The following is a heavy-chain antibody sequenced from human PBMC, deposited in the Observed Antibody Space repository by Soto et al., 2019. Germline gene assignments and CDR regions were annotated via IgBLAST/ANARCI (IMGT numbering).Heavy chain of an antibody. CDR1: GGTFGNSA. V-gene: IGHV1-69*05. Sequence: QVQLVQSGAEVKKPGSSVTVSCKASGGTFGNSAISWVRQAPGQGLEWMGGIIPIFPTPDYAQKFQGRVTXSXDXATSTAYMELTSLSSEDTAVYYGAPDKERQHFGGHSDGGIDGGGQGTTVTVSS. J-gene: IGHJ6*02. D-gene: IGHD6-25*01. CDR2: IIPIFPTP. CDR3: APDKERQHFGGHSDGGIDG.